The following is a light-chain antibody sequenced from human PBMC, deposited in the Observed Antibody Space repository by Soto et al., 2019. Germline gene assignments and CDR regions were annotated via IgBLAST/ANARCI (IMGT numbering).Light chain of an antibody. Sequence: QSALTQPASVSGSPGQSITTSCTGSSTYIGAYNYGSWYQQHPGKAPKRLIYERNNRPSGVSNRFSGSKSGNPASLTISGLQAEDEANYYCNSYTTLSNRVFGTGTKV. CDR3: NSYTTLSNRV. CDR1: STYIGAYNY. V-gene: IGLV2-14*01. J-gene: IGLJ1*01. CDR2: ERN.